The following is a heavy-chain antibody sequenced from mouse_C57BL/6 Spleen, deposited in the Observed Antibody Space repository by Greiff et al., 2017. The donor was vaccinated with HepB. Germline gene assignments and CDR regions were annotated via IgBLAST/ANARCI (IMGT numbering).Heavy chain of an antibody. J-gene: IGHJ4*01. Sequence: EVQVVESGGGLVKPGGSLKLSCAASGFTFSSYAMSWVRQTPEKRLEWVATISDGGSYTYYPDNVKGRFTISRDNAKNNLYLQMSHLKSEDTAMYYCAREVSYYSNYDAMDYWGQGTSVTVSS. CDR2: ISDGGSYT. CDR3: AREVSYYSNYDAMDY. V-gene: IGHV5-4*01. CDR1: GFTFSSYA. D-gene: IGHD2-5*01.